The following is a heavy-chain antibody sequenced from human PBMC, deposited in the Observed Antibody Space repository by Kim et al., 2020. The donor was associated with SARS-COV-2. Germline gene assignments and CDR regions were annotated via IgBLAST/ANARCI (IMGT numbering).Heavy chain of an antibody. Sequence: KFQGRVTITADESTSTAYMELSSLRSEDTAVYYCARLRYSSGWQALYFDYWGQGTLVTVSS. D-gene: IGHD6-19*01. J-gene: IGHJ4*02. CDR3: ARLRYSSGWQALYFDY. V-gene: IGHV1-69*01.